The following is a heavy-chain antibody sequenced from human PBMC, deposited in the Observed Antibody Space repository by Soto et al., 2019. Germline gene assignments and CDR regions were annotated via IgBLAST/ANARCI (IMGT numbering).Heavy chain of an antibody. D-gene: IGHD2-2*01. CDR1: GYTFNNSG. CDR2: ISAKNGNT. Sequence: QVQLVQSGAEVKKPGASVKVSCKASGYTFNNSGISWVRQAPGRGLEGMGWISAKNGNTNYAQKFQGRVTMTTDTATRPAYMDLRSLTADCTVVYFCARDLGDIVVVPAATEFGPWGQGTLVSVSS. J-gene: IGHJ5*02. V-gene: IGHV1-18*04. CDR3: ARDLGDIVVVPAATEFGP.